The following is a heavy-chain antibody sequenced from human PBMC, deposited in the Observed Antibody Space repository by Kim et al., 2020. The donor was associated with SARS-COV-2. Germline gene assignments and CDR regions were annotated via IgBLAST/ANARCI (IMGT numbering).Heavy chain of an antibody. CDR2: IYYSGST. J-gene: IGHJ6*02. Sequence: SETLSLTCTVSGGSISSGGYYWSWIRQHPGKGLEWIGYIYYSGSTYYNPSLKSLVTISVDTSKNQFSLKLSSVTAADTAVYYCARGGNNIVVVPAASVHYYYGMDVWGQGTTVTVSS. D-gene: IGHD2-2*01. CDR1: GGSISSGGYY. CDR3: ARGGNNIVVVPAASVHYYYGMDV. V-gene: IGHV4-31*01.